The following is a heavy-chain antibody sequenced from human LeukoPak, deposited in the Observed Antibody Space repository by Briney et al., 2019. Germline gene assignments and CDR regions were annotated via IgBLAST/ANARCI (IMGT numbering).Heavy chain of an antibody. V-gene: IGHV3-53*04. CDR1: GFTVSSNY. CDR2: IYSGGST. Sequence: PGGSLRLSCAASGFTVSSNYMSWVRQAPAKGLEWVSVIYSGGSTYYADSVKGRFTISRHNSKNTLYLQMNSLRAEDTAVYYCARDRVTMVRGVPYYYYGMDVWGQGTTVTVSS. CDR3: ARDRVTMVRGVPYYYYGMDV. D-gene: IGHD3-10*01. J-gene: IGHJ6*02.